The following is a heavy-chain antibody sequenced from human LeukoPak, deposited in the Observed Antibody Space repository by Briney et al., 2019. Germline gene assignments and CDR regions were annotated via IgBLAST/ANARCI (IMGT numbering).Heavy chain of an antibody. CDR1: GGSFSGYY. V-gene: IGHV4-34*01. CDR3: ARVLIVVVHGYNWFDP. J-gene: IGHJ5*02. CDR2: INHSGST. D-gene: IGHD2-2*01. Sequence: SETLSLTCAVYGGSFSGYYWSWIRQPPGKGLEWIGEINHSGSTNYNPSLKSRVTISVDTSKNQFSLKLSSVTAADTAVYYCARVLIVVVHGYNWFDPWGREPWSPSPQ.